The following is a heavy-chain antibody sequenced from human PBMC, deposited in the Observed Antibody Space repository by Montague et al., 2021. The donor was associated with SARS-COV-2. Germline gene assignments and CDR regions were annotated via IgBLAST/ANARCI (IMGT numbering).Heavy chain of an antibody. CDR3: ARGRDSGTYFGTKYYFQYGLDV. CDR2: VDRSGTA. J-gene: IGHJ6*02. Sequence: SETLFLTCDFSDGSVSAYFWSWVRQLPGKGLERIGHVDRSGTAHYSPSPQSRLTLSVDRSNNQVSLNLTFVTATDTATYYCARGRDSGTYFGTKYYFQYGLDVWGQGTTVTVSS. D-gene: IGHD3-10*01. V-gene: IGHV4-34*01. CDR1: DGSVSAYF.